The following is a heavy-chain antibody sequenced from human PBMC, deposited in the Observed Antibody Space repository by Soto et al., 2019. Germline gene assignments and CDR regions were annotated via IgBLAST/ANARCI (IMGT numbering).Heavy chain of an antibody. J-gene: IGHJ5*02. CDR1: GYSISSGYY. Sequence: SETLSLTCAASGYSISSGYYWGWIRQPPGKGLEWIGSIYHSGSTYYNPSLKSRVTISVDTSKNQFSLKLSSVTAADTAVYYCARDSDDLDILTAANWFDPWGQGTLVTVSS. D-gene: IGHD3-9*01. CDR3: ARDSDDLDILTAANWFDP. CDR2: IYHSGST. V-gene: IGHV4-38-2*02.